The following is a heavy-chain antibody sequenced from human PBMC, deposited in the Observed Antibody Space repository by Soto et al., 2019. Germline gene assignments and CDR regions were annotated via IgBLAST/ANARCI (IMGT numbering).Heavy chain of an antibody. D-gene: IGHD2-15*01. Sequence: GASVKVSCKASGYTFTSYGISWVRQAPGQGPEWMGWISAYNGNTNYAQRLQGRVTMTTDTSTNTAYMELRSLTSDDTAVYYCARRISVVAYYYYMDGWGKGTTVTVSS. V-gene: IGHV1-18*04. CDR1: GYTFTSYG. CDR2: ISAYNGNT. J-gene: IGHJ6*03. CDR3: ARRISVVAYYYYMDG.